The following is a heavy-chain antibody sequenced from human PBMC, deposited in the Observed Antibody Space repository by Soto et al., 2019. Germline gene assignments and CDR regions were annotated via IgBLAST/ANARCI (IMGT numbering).Heavy chain of an antibody. CDR2: ISGSGGST. V-gene: IGHV3-23*01. CDR1: GFTFSSYA. J-gene: IGHJ6*02. D-gene: IGHD3-9*01. CDR3: AKNVWGITIFGGMDV. Sequence: EVQLLESGGGFVQPGGSLRLSCAASGFTFSSYAMSWVRQAPGKGLELVSAISGSGGSTYYADSVKGRFTISRDNSKNAPYLQMNSLRAEDTAVSYSAKNVWGITIFGGMDVWGQGTTVTVSS.